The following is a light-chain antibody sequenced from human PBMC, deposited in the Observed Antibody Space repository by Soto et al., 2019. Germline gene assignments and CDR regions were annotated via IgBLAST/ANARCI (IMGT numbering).Light chain of an antibody. CDR2: GAS. CDR1: QSVSSSY. V-gene: IGKV3-20*01. CDR3: QQYGSSEII. J-gene: IGKJ5*01. Sequence: EIVLTQSPGTLSLSPGERATLSCRASQSVSSSYLAWYQQKPGQAPRLLIYGASSRATGIPDRFSGSGSGTDFTLTISRLEPEDFAVYYCQQYGSSEIIFGQGTDWRL.